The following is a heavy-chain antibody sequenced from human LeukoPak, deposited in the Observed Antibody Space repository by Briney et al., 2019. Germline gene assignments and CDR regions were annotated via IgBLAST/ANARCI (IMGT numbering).Heavy chain of an antibody. CDR2: IYYSGST. V-gene: IGHV4-39*01. Sequence: PSETLSLTCTVSGGSISSSSYYWGWIRQPPGKGLEWIGSIYYSGSTYYNPSLKSRVTISVDTSKNQFSLKLSSVTAADTAVYYCARVDSSGWYYFDYWGQGTLVTVSS. CDR1: GGSISSSSYY. D-gene: IGHD6-19*01. CDR3: ARVDSSGWYYFDY. J-gene: IGHJ4*02.